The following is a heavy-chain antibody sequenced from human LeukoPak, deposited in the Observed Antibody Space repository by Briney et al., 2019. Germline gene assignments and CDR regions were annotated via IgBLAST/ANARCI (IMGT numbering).Heavy chain of an antibody. CDR3: AREAVTISALVRTQTTKRPHRFDP. J-gene: IGHJ5*02. V-gene: IGHV1-2*02. Sequence: ASVKVSCKASGYTFTGYYMHWVRQAPGQGLEWMGWINPNSGGTNYAQKFQGRVTMTRDTSISTVYMQLSSLRSEDTAVYYCAREAVTISALVRTQTTKRPHRFDPWGQGTLVTVSS. CDR1: GYTFTGYY. D-gene: IGHD3-3*01. CDR2: INPNSGGT.